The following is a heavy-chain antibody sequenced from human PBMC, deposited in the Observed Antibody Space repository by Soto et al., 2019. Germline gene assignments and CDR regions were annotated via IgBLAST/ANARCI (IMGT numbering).Heavy chain of an antibody. CDR2: ISGSGGST. J-gene: IGHJ4*02. Sequence: GGSPRLSCAAPEFTFSSYSMNWVRQAPGKGLEWVSVISGSGGSTYYADSVKGRFTISRDNSKNTLYLQMNSLRAEDTAVYYCASRSSGWYFDYWGQGTLVTVSS. V-gene: IGHV3-23*01. CDR3: ASRSSGWYFDY. D-gene: IGHD6-19*01. CDR1: EFTFSSYS.